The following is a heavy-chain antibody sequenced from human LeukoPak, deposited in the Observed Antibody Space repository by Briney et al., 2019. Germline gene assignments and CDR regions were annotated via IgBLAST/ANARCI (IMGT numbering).Heavy chain of an antibody. CDR3: ARVVVPAARSPVWFDL. V-gene: IGHV4-30-2*01. CDR1: SDSISRGGYS. D-gene: IGHD2-2*01. Sequence: SQTLSLTCAVSSDSISRGGYSWRWIRQPPGKGLEWIEYIYHSGSTYYNPSLKSRVTISVDKSKNQFSLKLSSVTAADTAVYYCARVVVPAARSPVWFDLWGQGTLVTVSS. CDR2: IYHSGST. J-gene: IGHJ5*02.